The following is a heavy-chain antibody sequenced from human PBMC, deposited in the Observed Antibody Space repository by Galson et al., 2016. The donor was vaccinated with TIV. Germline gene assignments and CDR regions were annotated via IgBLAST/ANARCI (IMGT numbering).Heavy chain of an antibody. CDR2: LSLSGAYT. V-gene: IGHV3-23*01. CDR1: GLSFRNYV. D-gene: IGHD1-26*01. CDR3: AKVGKSGDYSWDAFDV. J-gene: IGHJ3*01. Sequence: SLRLSCAASGLSFRNYVMSWVRLAPGKGLEWVSSLSLSGAYTYYADSVKGRFTISRDNSKYTLFLQLNSLRAEDTAIYFCAKVGKSGDYSWDAFDVWGQGTVVTVSS.